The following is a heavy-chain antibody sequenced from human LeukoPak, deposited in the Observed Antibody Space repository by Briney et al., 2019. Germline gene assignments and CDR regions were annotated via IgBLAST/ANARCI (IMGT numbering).Heavy chain of an antibody. CDR1: GYTFTSYG. Sequence: ASVKVSCKASGYTFTSYGISWVRQAPGQGLEWMGGISAYNGITNYAQKLQGRVTMTTDTSTSTAYMKLRSLRSDDTAVYYCARDSITMVRGAYYGMDVWGKGATVTVSS. D-gene: IGHD3-10*01. V-gene: IGHV1-18*01. J-gene: IGHJ6*04. CDR3: ARDSITMVRGAYYGMDV. CDR2: ISAYNGIT.